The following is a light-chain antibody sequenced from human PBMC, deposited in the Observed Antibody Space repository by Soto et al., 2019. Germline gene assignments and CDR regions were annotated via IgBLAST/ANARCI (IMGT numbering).Light chain of an antibody. CDR2: GAS. CDR3: QQYNNWPPWP. Sequence: EIGMTQSPATVSVSPGERATLSCMASQSVSSNLAWYQQKPGQAPRLLIYGASTRATGIPARFSGSGSGTEFTLTISSLQSADFAVYYCQQYNNWPPWPFGQGTKVDIK. CDR1: QSVSSN. V-gene: IGKV3-15*01. J-gene: IGKJ1*01.